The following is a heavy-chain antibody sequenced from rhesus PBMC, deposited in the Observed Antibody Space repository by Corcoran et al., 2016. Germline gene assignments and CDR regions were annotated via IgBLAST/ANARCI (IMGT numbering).Heavy chain of an antibody. J-gene: IGHJ4*01. CDR2: IYCSGGSN. CDR3: ARYPLDWPLDY. V-gene: IGHV4S14*01. D-gene: IGHD3-3*01. Sequence: QVQLQESGPGLVKPSETLSLTCAVSGGSISGYYYWSWIRQPPGKGLEWIGSIYCSGGSNFLHPSLKRRVTLSVDTSKNQFSLKLSSVTAADTAVYYCARYPLDWPLDYWGQGVLVTVSS. CDR1: GGSISGYYY.